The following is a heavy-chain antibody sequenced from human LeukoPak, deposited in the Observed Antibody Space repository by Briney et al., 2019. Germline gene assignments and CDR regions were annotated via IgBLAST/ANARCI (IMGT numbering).Heavy chain of an antibody. CDR1: GYTFTAYY. J-gene: IGHJ4*02. CDR2: INPSSGDT. Sequence: GASVKVSCKTSGYTFTAYYINWVRQAPGQGLEWLGWINPSSGDTNYAQNFQGRVTMTGDTSINTAYMELSSLTSDDTAVYYCASAQMKPATIGWGQGTLVTVSS. D-gene: IGHD5-24*01. CDR3: ASAQMKPATIG. V-gene: IGHV1-2*02.